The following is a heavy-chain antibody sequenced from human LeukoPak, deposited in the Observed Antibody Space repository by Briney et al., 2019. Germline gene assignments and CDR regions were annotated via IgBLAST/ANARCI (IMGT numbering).Heavy chain of an antibody. J-gene: IGHJ4*02. CDR3: ARIQLANSAAAGVFDY. Sequence: SGPTLVNPPQTLTLTCTFSGFSLSTSGMCVSWIRQPPGKALEWLARIDWDDDKYYSTSLKTRLTISKDTSKNQVVLTMTNMDPVDTATYYCARIQLANSAAAGVFDYWGQGTLVTVSS. V-gene: IGHV2-70*11. D-gene: IGHD6-13*01. CDR1: GFSLSTSGMC. CDR2: IDWDDDK.